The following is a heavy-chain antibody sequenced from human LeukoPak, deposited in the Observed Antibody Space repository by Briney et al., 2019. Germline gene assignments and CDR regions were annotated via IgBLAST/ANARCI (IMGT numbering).Heavy chain of an antibody. J-gene: IGHJ6*02. D-gene: IGHD2-2*01. V-gene: IGHV4-59*01. CDR3: ARWGYAYYYYYGMDV. CDR2: IYYSGST. CDR1: GGSISSYY. Sequence: SETLSLTCTVSGGSISSYYWSWIRQPPGKGLEWIGYIYYSGSTNYNPSLKSRVTISVDTSKNQFSLKLSSVTAADTTVYYCARWGYAYYYYYGMDVWGQGTTVTVSS.